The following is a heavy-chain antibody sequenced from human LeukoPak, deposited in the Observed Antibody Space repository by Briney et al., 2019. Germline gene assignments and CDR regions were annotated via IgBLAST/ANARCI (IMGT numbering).Heavy chain of an antibody. CDR3: ARRPYSSSWYFNYYYYYRDV. CDR2: MNPNSGST. V-gene: IGHV1-8*01. CDR1: GYTFTSYD. D-gene: IGHD6-13*01. J-gene: IGHJ6*03. Sequence: ASVKVSCKASGYTFTSYDINWVRQATGQGLEWMGWMNPNSGSTGYAQKFQGRVTMTRNTSISTAYMELSSLRSEDTAVYYCARRPYSSSWYFNYYYYYRDVWGKGTTVTVSS.